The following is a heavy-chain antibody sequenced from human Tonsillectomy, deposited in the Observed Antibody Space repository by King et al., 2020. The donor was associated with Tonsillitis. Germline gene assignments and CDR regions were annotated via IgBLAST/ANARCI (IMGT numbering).Heavy chain of an antibody. CDR2: ISSTGTNM. CDR1: GFMFSDXY. Sequence: VQLVESGGGLVRPGGSLRLSCEASGFMFSDXYMTWIRQAPGKGLEWISSISSTGTNMYYADSAKGRFTISRDNAKNSMFLQMNTLRAEDTAVYYCARXSYYXXXVGXPASDXXYYGXDVWXXGTTVTVXS. CDR3: ARXSYYXXXVGXPASDXXYYGXDV. V-gene: IGHV3-11*01. J-gene: IGHJ6*02. D-gene: IGHD2/OR15-2a*01.